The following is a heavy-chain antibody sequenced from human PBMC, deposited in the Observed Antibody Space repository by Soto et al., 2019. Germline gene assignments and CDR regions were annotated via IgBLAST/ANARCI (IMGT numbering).Heavy chain of an antibody. V-gene: IGHV4-39*01. D-gene: IGHD2-2*01. CDR2: IYYSGNI. CDR3: ARLTGYCSSVSCHGYMDV. J-gene: IGHJ6*03. Sequence: SETLSLTCSVSGGSLSSSNHYWGWIRQPPGKGMEWIGSIYYSGNIYYNPSLRSRVTVSINTSKNQFPLKLSSVTATDTAVFYCARLTGYCSSVSCHGYMDVWGKGTTVTVSS. CDR1: GGSLSSSNHY.